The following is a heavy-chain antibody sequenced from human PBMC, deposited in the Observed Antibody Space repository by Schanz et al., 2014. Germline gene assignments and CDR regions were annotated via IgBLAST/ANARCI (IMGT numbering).Heavy chain of an antibody. V-gene: IGHV4-39*01. D-gene: IGHD6-19*01. CDR2: IYYSGST. Sequence: QLQMQESGPGLVKPSETLSLTCSVSGDSISSTSYYWGWIRQPPGKGLEWIGSIYYSGSTYYNASLKGRYTLPVDSPKTQFSLSLTSVTAADSAVYYCARLWGGWRIPDYWGQGTLVTVSS. J-gene: IGHJ4*02. CDR1: GDSISSTSYY. CDR3: ARLWGGWRIPDY.